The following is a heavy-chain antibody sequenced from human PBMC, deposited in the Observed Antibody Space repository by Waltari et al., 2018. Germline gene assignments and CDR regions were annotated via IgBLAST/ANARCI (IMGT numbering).Heavy chain of an antibody. J-gene: IGHJ5*02. D-gene: IGHD2-15*01. CDR2: IIPSFGTA. Sequence: QVQLVQSGAEVKKPGSSVKVSCKASGGTFSSYAISWVRQAPGQGLEWMGGIIPSFGTANYAQKFQGRVTITADKSTSTAYMELSSLRSEDTAVYYCARDRLKVVVAATSWFDPWGQGTLVTVSS. CDR3: ARDRLKVVVAATSWFDP. CDR1: GGTFSSYA. V-gene: IGHV1-69*14.